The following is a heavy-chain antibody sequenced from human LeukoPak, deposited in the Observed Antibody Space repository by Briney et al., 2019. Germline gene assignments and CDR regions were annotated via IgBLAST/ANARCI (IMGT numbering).Heavy chain of an antibody. CDR2: ISYDGSNK. J-gene: IGHJ4*02. Sequence: PGGSLRLSCAASGFTFSSYAMHWVRQAPGKGLEWVAVISYDGSNKYYADSVKGRFTISRDNSKNTLYLQMNSLRGEDTAVYYCVRGGTTSYDYWGQGTLVTVSS. V-gene: IGHV3-30*04. CDR1: GFTFSSYA. D-gene: IGHD1-7*01. CDR3: VRGGTTSYDY.